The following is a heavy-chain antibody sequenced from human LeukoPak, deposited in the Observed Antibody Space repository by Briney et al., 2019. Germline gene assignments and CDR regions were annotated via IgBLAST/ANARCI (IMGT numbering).Heavy chain of an antibody. Sequence: GGSLRLSCAASGFTFSTYGMHWVRQAPGKGLEWVAFLRNDGSNKYYADSVRGRFTISRDNSKNTLYLQMNSLRAEDTAEYYCAKANTGGGSNNLGYFHHWGQGTLVTVSS. D-gene: IGHD3-16*01. CDR3: AKANTGGGSNNLGYFHH. J-gene: IGHJ1*01. CDR2: LRNDGSNK. V-gene: IGHV3-30*02. CDR1: GFTFSTYG.